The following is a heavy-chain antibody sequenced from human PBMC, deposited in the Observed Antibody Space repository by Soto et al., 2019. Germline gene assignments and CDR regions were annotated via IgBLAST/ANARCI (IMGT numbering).Heavy chain of an antibody. CDR1: GYSFTSYW. Sequence: PGESLKISCKVSGYSFTSYWIGWVRQMPGKGLEWMGIIYPGDSDTRYSPSFQGQVTISADKSVSTAYLQWSSLKASDTAMYYCARHGRGIFGVVTGMDVWGQGTTVTVSS. D-gene: IGHD3-3*01. V-gene: IGHV5-51*01. J-gene: IGHJ6*02. CDR2: IYPGDSDT. CDR3: ARHGRGIFGVVTGMDV.